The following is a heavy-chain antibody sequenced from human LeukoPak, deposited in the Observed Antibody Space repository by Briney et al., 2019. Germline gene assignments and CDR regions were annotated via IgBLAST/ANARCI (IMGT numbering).Heavy chain of an antibody. J-gene: IGHJ4*02. V-gene: IGHV3-21*01. CDR2: ISSSSSYI. Sequence: GGSLRLSCAASGFTFSSYSMNWVRQAPGKGLEWVSSISSSSSYIYYADPVKGRFTISRDNAKNSLYLQMNSLRAEDTAVYYCARETMVRGVRYYFDYWGQGTLVTVSS. CDR1: GFTFSSYS. CDR3: ARETMVRGVRYYFDY. D-gene: IGHD3-10*01.